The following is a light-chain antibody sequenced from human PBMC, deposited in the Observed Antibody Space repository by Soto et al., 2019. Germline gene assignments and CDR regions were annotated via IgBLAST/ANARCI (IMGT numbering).Light chain of an antibody. CDR3: QSYGSCNWV. CDR1: SGSIASNY. V-gene: IGLV6-57*04. CDR2: EDN. Sequence: NFMLTQPHSVSESPGKTVTISCTRSSGSIASNYVQWYHQRPGSAPTIVLYEDNQRPSGVPDRFSGSIDRSSNSAPLTISGLKTEDEGDFYCQSYGSCNWVYGGGPKLTVL. J-gene: IGLJ3*02.